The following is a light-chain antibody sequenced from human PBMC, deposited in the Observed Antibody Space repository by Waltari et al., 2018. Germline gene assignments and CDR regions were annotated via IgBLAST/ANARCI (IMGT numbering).Light chain of an antibody. J-gene: IGKJ1*01. V-gene: IGKV3D-15*01. Sequence: EIVMTQARANRSVAPGERATLAGTAREGISDSLGWYQQRPGQAPRLLIYGASTRATGIPARFSGSGSGTEFTLTISSLQSEDFAVSYCHQYKIWPEAFGQGTKVEIK. CDR3: HQYKIWPEA. CDR2: GAS. CDR1: EGISDS.